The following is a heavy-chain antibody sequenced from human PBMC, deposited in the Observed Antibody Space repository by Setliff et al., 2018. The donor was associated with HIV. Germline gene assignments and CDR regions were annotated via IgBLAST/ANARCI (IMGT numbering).Heavy chain of an antibody. Sequence: SSETLSLTCTVSGDSIGDYYWNWIRQPAGKGLEWIGRVYASAYSNYNPSLKSRVTMSVDTSQNQFSLKLRSVNAVDTAVYYCARDWVTRSNYYGSGSPWYFDFWGRGMLVTVSS. D-gene: IGHD3-10*01. CDR1: GDSIGDYY. CDR2: VYASAYS. CDR3: ARDWVTRSNYYGSGSPWYFDF. V-gene: IGHV4-4*07. J-gene: IGHJ2*01.